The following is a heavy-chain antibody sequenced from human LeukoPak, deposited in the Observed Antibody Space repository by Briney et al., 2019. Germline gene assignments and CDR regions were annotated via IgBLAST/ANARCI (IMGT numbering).Heavy chain of an antibody. J-gene: IGHJ5*02. CDR2: IRSKAYGGTT. Sequence: GGSLRLSCTASGFTFGAYAMSWVRQAPGKGPDWGGFIRSKAYGGTTEYAATVKGRFTIARDDSKSIVYLQMNSLKTEDTALYYCTREDLYGWFDPWGQGTLVTVSS. D-gene: IGHD3-10*01. CDR3: TREDLYGWFDP. CDR1: GFTFGAYA. V-gene: IGHV3-49*04.